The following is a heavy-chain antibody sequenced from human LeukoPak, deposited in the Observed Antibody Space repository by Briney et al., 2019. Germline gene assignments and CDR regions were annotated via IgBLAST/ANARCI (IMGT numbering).Heavy chain of an antibody. J-gene: IGHJ4*02. CDR2: VSGSGGNT. CDR1: GFTFSSYA. CDR3: AKGNYGDYGFDY. Sequence: PGGSLRLSCAASGFTFSSYAMSWVRQAPGKGLEWVSTVSGSGGNTYYADSVKGRFTISRDNSKNTLFLQMNSLRAEDTAVYYCAKGNYGDYGFDYWGQGTLVAVSS. V-gene: IGHV3-23*01. D-gene: IGHD4-17*01.